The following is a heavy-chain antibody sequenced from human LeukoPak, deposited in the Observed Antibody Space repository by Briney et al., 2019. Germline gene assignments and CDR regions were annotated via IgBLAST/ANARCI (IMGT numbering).Heavy chain of an antibody. CDR1: GFTFNDHA. V-gene: IGHV3-9*01. CDR3: ARASYYYDTTGVGAVDI. CDR2: INWNSDNI. Sequence: GRSLRLSCAASGFTFNDHAMYWVRQAPGKGLEWVSGINWNSDNIGYADSVKGRFTISRDDAKKSLFLQMNSLRTEDTALYYCARASYYYDTTGVGAVDIWDQGTMVTVSS. D-gene: IGHD3-22*01. J-gene: IGHJ3*02.